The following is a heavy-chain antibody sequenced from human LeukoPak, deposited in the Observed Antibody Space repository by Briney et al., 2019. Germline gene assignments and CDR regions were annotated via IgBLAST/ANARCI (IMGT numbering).Heavy chain of an antibody. CDR2: IIPIFGTA. CDR3: AFSSSWYGGYYFDY. Sequence: SVKVSCKASGGTFSSYAISWVRQAPGQGLEWMGRIIPIFGTANYAQKFQGRVTITADKSTSTAYMELSSLRSEDTAVYYCAFSSSWYGGYYFDYWGQGTLVTVSS. V-gene: IGHV1-69*06. CDR1: GGTFSSYA. J-gene: IGHJ4*02. D-gene: IGHD6-13*01.